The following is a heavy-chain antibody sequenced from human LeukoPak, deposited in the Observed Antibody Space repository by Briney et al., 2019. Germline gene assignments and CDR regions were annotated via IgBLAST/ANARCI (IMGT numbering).Heavy chain of an antibody. Sequence: GGSLRLSCAASGFTFSTYAMSWFRQAPGKGLEWVSGISASGGSTYYADSVKGRFTISRDNSKNTLYLQMNSLRAEDTAVYYCAKHTPGFSWWGQGTLVTVSS. CDR2: ISASGGST. J-gene: IGHJ4*02. V-gene: IGHV3-23*01. D-gene: IGHD2-2*02. CDR1: GFTFSTYA. CDR3: AKHTPGFSW.